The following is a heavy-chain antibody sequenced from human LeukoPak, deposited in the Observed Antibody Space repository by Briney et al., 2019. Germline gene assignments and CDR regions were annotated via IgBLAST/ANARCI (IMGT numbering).Heavy chain of an antibody. V-gene: IGHV3-23*01. D-gene: IGHD3-22*01. CDR2: ISGSGGST. J-gene: IGHJ5*02. CDR3: AKVIHDSSGYYGDWFDP. Sequence: SGGSLRLSCAASGFTFSSYAMSWVRQAPGKGLEWVSAISGSGGSTYYADSVKGRFTISRDNSKNTLYQQMNSLRAEDTAVYYCAKVIHDSSGYYGDWFDPWGQGTLVTVSS. CDR1: GFTFSSYA.